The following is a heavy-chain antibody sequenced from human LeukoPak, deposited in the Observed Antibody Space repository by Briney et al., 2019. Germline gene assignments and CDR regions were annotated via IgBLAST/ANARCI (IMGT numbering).Heavy chain of an antibody. D-gene: IGHD3-16*01. CDR1: GDSISKSRFN. Sequence: SETLSLTCTVSGDSISKSRFNWGWIRQPPGMGMEWIGSFNYSGNTYYNPSLRGRLTMSVDTSKNQFSLRLTSVTATDTAVYYCARHWAYWGRGMLVTVPS. CDR3: ARHWAY. V-gene: IGHV4-39*01. J-gene: IGHJ4*02. CDR2: FNYSGNT.